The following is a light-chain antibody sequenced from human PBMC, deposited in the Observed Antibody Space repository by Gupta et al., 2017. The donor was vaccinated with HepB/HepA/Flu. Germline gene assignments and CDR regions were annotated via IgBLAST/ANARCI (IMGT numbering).Light chain of an antibody. V-gene: IGLV2-14*01. CDR3: SSFTSTSSHAV. J-gene: IGLJ3*02. CDR2: SVS. CDR1: SSDV. Sequence: SALSLRASVSGSPGQSITISCTGTSSDVSWYQQHPGKAPKLMIYSVSNRPARVSYRFSGSKSGDTASLTISGLQAEDEADYYCSSFTSTSSHAVFGGGTKLTVL.